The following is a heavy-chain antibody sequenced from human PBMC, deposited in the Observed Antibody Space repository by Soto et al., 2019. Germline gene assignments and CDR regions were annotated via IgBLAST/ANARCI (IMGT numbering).Heavy chain of an antibody. V-gene: IGHV1-69*13. Sequence: ASVKVSGQASGGTFSSYAISWVRQAPGQGLEWMGGIIPIFGTANYAQKFQGRVTITADESTGTAYMTLSSLASDDTALYYCATGVIWIGYFTVDSWGQGTRVTVSS. CDR2: IIPIFGTA. CDR3: ATGVIWIGYFTVDS. D-gene: IGHD3-3*01. CDR1: GGTFSSYA. J-gene: IGHJ4*02.